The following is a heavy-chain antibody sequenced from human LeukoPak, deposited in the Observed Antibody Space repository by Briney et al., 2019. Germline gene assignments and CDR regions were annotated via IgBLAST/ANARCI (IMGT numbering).Heavy chain of an antibody. V-gene: IGHV1-2*02. J-gene: IGHJ4*02. Sequence: ASVKVSCKASGYTFTGYYMHWVRQAPGQGLEWMDWINPNSGGTNYAQKFQGRVTMTRDTSISTAYMELSRLRSDDTAVYCCARGRTLWLGELLPFDYWGQGTLGTVSS. CDR1: GYTFTGYY. CDR3: ARGRTLWLGELLPFDY. D-gene: IGHD3-10*01. CDR2: INPNSGGT.